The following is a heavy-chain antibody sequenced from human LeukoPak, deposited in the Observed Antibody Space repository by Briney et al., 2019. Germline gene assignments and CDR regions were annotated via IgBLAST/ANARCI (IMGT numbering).Heavy chain of an antibody. V-gene: IGHV3-30*04. CDR3: ARDSSSSWYGGDY. D-gene: IGHD6-13*01. Sequence: PGGSLRLSCAASGFTFSSYAMHWVRQAPGKGLEWVAVISYDGSNKYYADSVKGRFTISRDNSKNTLYLQMNSLRAEDTAVYYCARDSSSSWYGGDYWGQGTLVTVTS. CDR2: ISYDGSNK. CDR1: GFTFSSYA. J-gene: IGHJ4*02.